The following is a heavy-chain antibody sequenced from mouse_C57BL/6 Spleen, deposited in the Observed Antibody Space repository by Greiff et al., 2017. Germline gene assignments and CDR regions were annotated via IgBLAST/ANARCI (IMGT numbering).Heavy chain of an antibody. CDR1: GFTFSDYG. CDR2: ISSGRSTI. CDR3: ARAYYGNPYYAMDY. V-gene: IGHV5-17*01. D-gene: IGHD2-10*01. Sequence: EVKLMESGGGLVKPGGSLKLSSAASGFTFSDYGMHWVRQAPEKGLEWVAYISSGRSTIYYADTVKGRFTISRDNAKNTLCLQMTSLRSEDTAMYYGARAYYGNPYYAMDYWGQGTSVTVSS. J-gene: IGHJ4*01.